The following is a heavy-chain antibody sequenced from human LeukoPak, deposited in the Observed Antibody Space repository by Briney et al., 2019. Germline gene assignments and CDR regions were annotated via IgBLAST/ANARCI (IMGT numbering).Heavy chain of an antibody. CDR1: GYTFTGYY. CDR2: INPNSGGT. CDR3: ARGPPYYDFWSGYYYYYYMDV. Sequence: GASVKVSCKASGYTFTGYYMHWVRQAPGQGLEWMGWINPNSGGTNYAQKFQGRVTMTRDTSIRTAYMELSRLRSDDTAVYYCARGPPYYDFWSGYYYYYYMDVWGKGTTVTISS. D-gene: IGHD3-3*01. J-gene: IGHJ6*03. V-gene: IGHV1-2*02.